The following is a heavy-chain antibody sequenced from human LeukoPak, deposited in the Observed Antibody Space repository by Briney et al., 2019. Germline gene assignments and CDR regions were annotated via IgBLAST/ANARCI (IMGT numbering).Heavy chain of an antibody. J-gene: IGHJ4*02. V-gene: IGHV1-69*06. CDR3: AREAGYSYGTIDY. CDR1: GGTFSSYA. Sequence: SVKVSCKASGGTFSSYAISWVRQAPGQGLEWMGGIIPIFGTANYAQKFQGRVTITADKSTSTAYMELSSLRSEDTAVYYCAREAGYSYGTIDYWGQGTLVTVSS. CDR2: IIPIFGTA. D-gene: IGHD5-18*01.